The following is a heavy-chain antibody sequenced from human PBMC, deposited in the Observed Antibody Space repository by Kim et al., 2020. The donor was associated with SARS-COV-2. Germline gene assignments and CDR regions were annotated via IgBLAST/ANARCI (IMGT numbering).Heavy chain of an antibody. V-gene: IGHV3-9*01. CDR1: GFIFGDYA. Sequence: GGSLRLSCAASGFIFGDYAMHWVRQAPGKGLEWVSGISWNSGSIGYADSVKGRFTISRDNAKNSLYLQMNSLRAEDTALYYCAKETGMFWYYGMDVWGQGTTVTVSS. J-gene: IGHJ6*02. CDR2: ISWNSGSI. CDR3: AKETGMFWYYGMDV. D-gene: IGHD3-10*02.